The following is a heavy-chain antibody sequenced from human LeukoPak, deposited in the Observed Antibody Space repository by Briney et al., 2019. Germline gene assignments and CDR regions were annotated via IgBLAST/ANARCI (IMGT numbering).Heavy chain of an antibody. Sequence: PETLSLTCAVYGGSFSGYYWSWIRQPPGKGLEWIGEINHSGSTNYNPSLKSRVTISVDTSKNQFSLKLSSVTAADAAVYYCARGLGDADYWGQGTLVTVSS. CDR1: GGSFSGYY. CDR2: INHSGST. CDR3: ARGLGDADY. D-gene: IGHD5-24*01. J-gene: IGHJ4*02. V-gene: IGHV4-34*01.